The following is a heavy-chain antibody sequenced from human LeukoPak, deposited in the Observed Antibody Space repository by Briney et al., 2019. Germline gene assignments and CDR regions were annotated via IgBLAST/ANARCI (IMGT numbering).Heavy chain of an antibody. CDR3: ARGRYCLSSKCYLDL. CDR1: GYTFTTYA. V-gene: IGHV7-4-1*02. J-gene: IGHJ4*02. CDR2: IKTDTGNP. D-gene: IGHD2-2*01. Sequence: ASVKVSCKASGYTFTTYAMNWVRQAPGQGLEWMGWIKTDTGNPTYAQGFTGRFVFPLDTSVSTAYLQISSLTAEDTAVYYCARGRYCLSSKCYLDLWGQGTLVTVSS.